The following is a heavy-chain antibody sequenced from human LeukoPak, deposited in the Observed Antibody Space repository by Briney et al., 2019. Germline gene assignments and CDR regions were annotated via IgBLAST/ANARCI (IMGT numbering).Heavy chain of an antibody. CDR1: GYTFTSCS. D-gene: IGHD3-3*01. CDR3: ARDSLGVVTKADAFDI. CDR2: INPSGGST. Sequence: GASVKVSCKASGYTFTSCSMHWVRQAPGQGLEWMGIINPSGGSTSYAQKFQGRVTMTRDTSTSTVYMELSSLRSEDTAVYYCARDSLGVVTKADAFDIWGQGTMVTVSS. V-gene: IGHV1-46*01. J-gene: IGHJ3*02.